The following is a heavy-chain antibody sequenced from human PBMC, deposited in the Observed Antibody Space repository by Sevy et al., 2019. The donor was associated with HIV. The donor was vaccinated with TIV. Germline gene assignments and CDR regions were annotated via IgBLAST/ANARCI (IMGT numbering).Heavy chain of an antibody. V-gene: IGHV3-23*01. CDR1: GFTFSSYA. Sequence: GGSLRLSCAASGFTFSSYAMSWVRQAPGKGLEWVSAISGSGGSTYYADSVKGRFTISRDNSKNTMYLQMNSLRAQDTAVYYCAKYMYPSDILTGYYYYYYDMDVWGQGTTVTVSS. D-gene: IGHD3-9*01. CDR3: AKYMYPSDILTGYYYYYYDMDV. J-gene: IGHJ6*02. CDR2: ISGSGGST.